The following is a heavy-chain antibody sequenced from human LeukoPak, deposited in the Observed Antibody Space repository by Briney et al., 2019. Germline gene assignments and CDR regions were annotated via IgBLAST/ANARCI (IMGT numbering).Heavy chain of an antibody. CDR1: GGSISSYY. D-gene: IGHD2-8*01. Sequence: PSETLSLTCTVSGGSISSYYWSWIRQPPGKGLEWIGSIYYSGSTYYNPSLKSRVTISVDTSKNQFSLKLSSVTAADTAVYYCARRYGLYAYYYYYVDVWGKGTTVTVSS. J-gene: IGHJ6*03. CDR2: IYYSGST. CDR3: ARRYGLYAYYYYYVDV. V-gene: IGHV4-59*05.